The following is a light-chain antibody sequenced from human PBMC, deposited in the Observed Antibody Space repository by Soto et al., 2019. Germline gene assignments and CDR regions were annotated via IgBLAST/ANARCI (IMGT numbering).Light chain of an antibody. CDR3: QQRDVWPPVT. CDR2: GAF. CDR1: PSVTNY. Sequence: ENVLTQSPATLSVSPGERATLSCMASPSVTNYLAWYQQRPGQAPRLLIFGAFNRATGIPARFSGSGSGTDFTLTISSLEPEDSAVYYCQQRDVWPPVTCGQGTRRAIK. J-gene: IGKJ5*01. V-gene: IGKV3-11*01.